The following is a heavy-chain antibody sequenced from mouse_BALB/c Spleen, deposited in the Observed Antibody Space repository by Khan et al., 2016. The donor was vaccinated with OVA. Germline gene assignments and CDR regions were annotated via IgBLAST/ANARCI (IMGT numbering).Heavy chain of an antibody. CDR3: AREGSRYNYAMDY. V-gene: IGHV3-2*02. CDR1: GYSITSDYA. J-gene: IGHJ4*01. D-gene: IGHD1-1*01. Sequence: QLEESGPGLVKPSQSLSLTCTVTGYSITSDYAWNWIRQFPGNKLEWMGSINYSGSTNYNPSLKSRISITRDTSKNQFFLQLNSVTTEDTATYYCAREGSRYNYAMDYWGQGTAVTVSS. CDR2: INYSGST.